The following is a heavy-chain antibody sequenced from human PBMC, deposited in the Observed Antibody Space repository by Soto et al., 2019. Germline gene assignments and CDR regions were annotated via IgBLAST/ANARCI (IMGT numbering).Heavy chain of an antibody. CDR2: ISYDGQNR. V-gene: IGHV3-30*18. CDR1: GFAFNGYG. Sequence: QGQLVESGGGVVQPGTSLRLSCGASGFAFNGYGMHWVRQAPGKGLEWVATISYDGQNRYYADSMRGRITISRDNSKNTLGLEMNGLRAEDTAVYYCAKSPNFYCSSYHCYKYYFDYWGQGTLVTVSS. J-gene: IGHJ4*02. CDR3: AKSPNFYCSSYHCYKYYFDY. D-gene: IGHD2-2*01.